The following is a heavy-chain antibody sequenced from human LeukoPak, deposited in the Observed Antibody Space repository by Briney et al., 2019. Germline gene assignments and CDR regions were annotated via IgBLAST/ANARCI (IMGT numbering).Heavy chain of an antibody. D-gene: IGHD2-21*02. CDR2: LIPNSGVT. CDR3: ARALMAVVTQSPEPDAFDI. CDR1: GYTFTGYY. J-gene: IGHJ3*02. Sequence: VASVKVSCKASGYTFTGYYIHWVRQAPGQGLEWMGWLIPNSGVTRYSQNFQARLTMTRDTSLSSAYMELTNLTSNDTAVYYCARALMAVVTQSPEPDAFDIWGQGTAVTVSS. V-gene: IGHV1-2*02.